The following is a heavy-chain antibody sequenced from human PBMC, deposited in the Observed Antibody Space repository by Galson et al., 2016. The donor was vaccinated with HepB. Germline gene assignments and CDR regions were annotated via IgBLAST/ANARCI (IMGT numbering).Heavy chain of an antibody. D-gene: IGHD2/OR15-2a*01. CDR1: GVSISIYY. Sequence: ETLSLTCTVSGVSISIYYWSWIRQPPGKGLEWIGYIYYSGSTNYNPSLKSRVTISVDTSKNQFSLELSSVTAADTAVYYCARDVLPDYWGQGAQVTVSS. CDR2: IYYSGST. J-gene: IGHJ4*02. V-gene: IGHV4-59*01. CDR3: ARDVLPDY.